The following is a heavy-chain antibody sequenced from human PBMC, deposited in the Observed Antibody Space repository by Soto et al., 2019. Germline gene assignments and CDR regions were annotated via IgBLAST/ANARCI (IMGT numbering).Heavy chain of an antibody. Sequence: QITLKESGPTLVKPTQTLTLTCTLSGFSLSTSGVGVGWIRQPPGKALEWLALIYWDDDKRYSPSLKSRLTITKDTSKNQVVLTMTNMDPVDTATYYCAHSLIGYYYDSSGSNWFDPWGQGTLVTVSS. CDR1: GFSLSTSGVG. D-gene: IGHD3-22*01. CDR3: AHSLIGYYYDSSGSNWFDP. CDR2: IYWDDDK. J-gene: IGHJ5*02. V-gene: IGHV2-5*02.